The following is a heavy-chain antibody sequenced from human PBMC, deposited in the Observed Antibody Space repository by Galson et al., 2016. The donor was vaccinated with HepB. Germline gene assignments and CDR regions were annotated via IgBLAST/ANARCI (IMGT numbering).Heavy chain of an antibody. V-gene: IGHV1-69*13. CDR2: IIPFFATT. J-gene: IGHJ4*02. CDR3: AGGWERFGEPSGY. Sequence: SVKVSCKASGGTFSSYGINWVRQAPGQGLEWMGRIIPFFATTNYAQKFQGRVTITADESTSTAYMELSSLRSDDTAVYYCAGGWERFGEPSGYWGQGTLVTVSS. CDR1: GGTFSSYG. D-gene: IGHD3-10*01.